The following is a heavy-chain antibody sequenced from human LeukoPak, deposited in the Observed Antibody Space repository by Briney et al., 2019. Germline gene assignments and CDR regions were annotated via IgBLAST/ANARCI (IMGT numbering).Heavy chain of an antibody. CDR2: ISAHNGNT. V-gene: IGHV1-18*01. Sequence: ASVKVSCKASGYTFTSYGISWVRQAPGQGLEWMGWISAHNGNTNYAQKLQGRVTMTTDTSTSTAYMELRSLRSDDTAVYYCARDQIAVAGTGRRGMDVWGQGTTVTVSS. CDR1: GYTFTSYG. D-gene: IGHD6-19*01. J-gene: IGHJ6*02. CDR3: ARDQIAVAGTGRRGMDV.